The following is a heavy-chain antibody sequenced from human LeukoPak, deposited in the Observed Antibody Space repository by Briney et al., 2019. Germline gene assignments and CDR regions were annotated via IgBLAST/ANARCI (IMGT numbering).Heavy chain of an antibody. CDR2: IIPIFGTA. J-gene: IGHJ3*02. CDR3: ARGVRAARDDAFDI. V-gene: IGHV1-69*06. CDR1: GGTFSSYA. Sequence: GASVKVSCKASGGTFSSYAISWVRQAPGQGLEWMGGIIPIFGTANYAQKFQGRVTITADKSTSTAYMELSSPRSEDTAVYYCARGVRAARDDAFDIWGQGTMVTVSS. D-gene: IGHD3-10*01.